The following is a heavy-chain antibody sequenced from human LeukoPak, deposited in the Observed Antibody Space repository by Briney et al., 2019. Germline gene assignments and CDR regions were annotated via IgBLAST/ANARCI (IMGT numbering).Heavy chain of an antibody. J-gene: IGHJ4*02. CDR1: GFTFRSYG. D-gene: IGHD5-18*01. CDR3: AKSPRDTAMVPDY. V-gene: IGHV3-33*06. Sequence: AGSLRLSCGASGFTFRSYGMHWVRQAPGKGLEWVAVIWYDGSNKYYADSVKGRFTISRDNSKNTLYLQMNSLRAEDTAVYYCAKSPRDTAMVPDYWGQGTLVTVSS. CDR2: IWYDGSNK.